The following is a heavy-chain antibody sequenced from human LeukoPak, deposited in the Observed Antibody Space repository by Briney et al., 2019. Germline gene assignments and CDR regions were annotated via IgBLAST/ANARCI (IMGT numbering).Heavy chain of an antibody. J-gene: IGHJ4*02. V-gene: IGHV4-39*01. Sequence: SIRISGNTYYSPSLKSRVTISVDTSKNQFSLKLSSVTAADTAVYYCARHVYGEYGPGDYWGQGILVTASS. CDR2: IRISGNT. CDR3: ARHVYGEYGPGDY. D-gene: IGHD4-17*01.